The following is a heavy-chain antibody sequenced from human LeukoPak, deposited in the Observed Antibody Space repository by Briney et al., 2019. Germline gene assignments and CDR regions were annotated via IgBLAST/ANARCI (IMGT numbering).Heavy chain of an antibody. CDR2: IYHSGST. CDR1: GYSISSGYY. Sequence: SETLSLTCTVSGYSISSGYYWGWIRQPPGKGLEWIVSIYHSGSTYYNPSLKSRVTISVDTSKNQFSLKLSSVTAADTAMYYCARGVWLGYAFDIWGQGTMVTVSS. CDR3: ARGVWLGYAFDI. D-gene: IGHD3-16*01. J-gene: IGHJ3*02. V-gene: IGHV4-38-2*02.